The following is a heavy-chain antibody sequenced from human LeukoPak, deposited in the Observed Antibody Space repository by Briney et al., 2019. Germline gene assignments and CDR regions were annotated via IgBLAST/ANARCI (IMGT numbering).Heavy chain of an antibody. CDR1: GLTFSSYS. J-gene: IGHJ4*02. D-gene: IGHD3-3*01. V-gene: IGHV3-21*01. CDR2: ISSSSSYI. Sequence: GGSLRLSCAASGLTFSSYSMNWVRQAPGKGLEWVSSISSSSSYIYYAGSVKGRFTISRDNAKNSLYLQMNSLRAEDTAVYYCARDGDSDYDFWSGSGYYFDYWGQGTLVTVSS. CDR3: ARDGDSDYDFWSGSGYYFDY.